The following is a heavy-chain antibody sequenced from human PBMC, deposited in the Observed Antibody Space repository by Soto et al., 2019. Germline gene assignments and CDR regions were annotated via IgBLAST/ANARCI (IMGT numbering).Heavy chain of an antibody. CDR1: GYTFTGYY. V-gene: IGHV1-2*02. D-gene: IGHD3-9*01. CDR2: INPNSGGT. Sequence: QVQLVQSGAEVKKPGASVKVSCKASGYTFTGYYMHWVRQAPGQGLEWMGWINPNSGGTNYAQKFQGRVTMTRDTSISIAYMELSRLRSDDTAVYYCARDIGDIVTGYGFDYWGQGTLVTVSS. CDR3: ARDIGDIVTGYGFDY. J-gene: IGHJ4*02.